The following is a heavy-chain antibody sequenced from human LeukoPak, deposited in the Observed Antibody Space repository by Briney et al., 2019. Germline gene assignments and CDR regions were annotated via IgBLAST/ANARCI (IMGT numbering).Heavy chain of an antibody. CDR2: ISSSSRYI. CDR3: ARCSGGSTYQSDDY. CDR1: GFTFSSYS. V-gene: IGHV3-21*01. D-gene: IGHD2-15*01. J-gene: IGHJ4*02. Sequence: PGGSLRLSCAASGFTFSSYSINWVRQAPGKGLEWVSSISSSSRYIYYADSVKGRFTISRDNARNSLYLQMNSLRAEDTAVYYCARCSGGSTYQSDDYWGQGTLVTVSS.